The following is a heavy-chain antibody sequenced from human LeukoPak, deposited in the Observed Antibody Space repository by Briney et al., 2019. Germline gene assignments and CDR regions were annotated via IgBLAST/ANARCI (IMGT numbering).Heavy chain of an antibody. CDR3: ARHQWHYYYYMGV. CDR1: GGSISSSSYY. CDR2: IYYSGDT. D-gene: IGHD6-19*01. J-gene: IGHJ6*03. Sequence: SETLSLTCTVSGGSISSSSYYWGWIRQPPGKGLEWIGSIYYSGDTYYNPSLKSRRVTTSVDTSKSQFSLRLSSVTAADTAVYYCARHQWHYYYYMGVWGKGSTVTVSS. V-gene: IGHV4-39*01.